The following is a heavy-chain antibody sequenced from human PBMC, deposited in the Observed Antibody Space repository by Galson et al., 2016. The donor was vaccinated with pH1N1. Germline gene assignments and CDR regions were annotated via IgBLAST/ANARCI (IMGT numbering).Heavy chain of an antibody. D-gene: IGHD1-7*01. CDR3: ARAGNNWNYATDFDY. CDR1: GYTFTGHY. J-gene: IGHJ4*02. Sequence: SVKVSCKASGYTFTGHYVHWVRQAPGQGLEWTGWINPNNGATVYAQTFQGRVTMTGDTSISTVFMEVSRLTSDDTAIFYCARAGNNWNYATDFDYWGQGTQVIVSS. V-gene: IGHV1-2*02. CDR2: INPNNGAT.